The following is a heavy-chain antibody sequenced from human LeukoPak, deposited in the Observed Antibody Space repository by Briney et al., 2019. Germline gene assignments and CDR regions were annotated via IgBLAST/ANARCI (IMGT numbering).Heavy chain of an antibody. CDR1: GFTFGMYA. CDR3: AKNAAGIVLMIYAPLDS. Sequence: GGPLRLSCAASGFTFGMYAMSWVRQAPGKGLEWVSTLSGSGGSTYYADSVKGRFTISGDESKNTLSLQMNSLRPEDTAVYYCAKNAAGIVLMIYAPLDSWGQGTLVTVSS. D-gene: IGHD2-8*01. CDR2: LSGSGGST. J-gene: IGHJ4*02. V-gene: IGHV3-23*01.